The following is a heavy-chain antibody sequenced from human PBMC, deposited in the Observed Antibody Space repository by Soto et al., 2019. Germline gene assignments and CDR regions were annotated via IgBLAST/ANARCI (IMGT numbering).Heavy chain of an antibody. CDR3: ARGGQDFWSGPFDY. D-gene: IGHD3-3*01. Sequence: SETLSLTCTVSGGSISSGDYYWSWIRQPPGKGLEWLGYVYYSGSTHYNPSLKGRVTISVDTSKNQLSLKVSSVTATDTAVYYCARGGQDFWSGPFDYWGRGALVTVSS. CDR1: GGSISSGDYY. CDR2: VYYSGST. J-gene: IGHJ4*02. V-gene: IGHV4-30-4*01.